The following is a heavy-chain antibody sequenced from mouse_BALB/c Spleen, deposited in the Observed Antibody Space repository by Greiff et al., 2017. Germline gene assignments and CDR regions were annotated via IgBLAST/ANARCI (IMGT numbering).Heavy chain of an antibody. V-gene: IGHV1S127*01. Sequence: QVQLQQSGPELVRPGASVKMSCKASGYTFTSYWMHWVNQRPGQGLEWIGMIDPSNSETRLNQKFKDKATLNVDKSSNTAYMQLSSLTSEDSAVYYCARNYYGNYLRSWFAYWGQGTLVTVSA. CDR1: GYTFTSYW. CDR2: IDPSNSET. J-gene: IGHJ3*01. CDR3: ARNYYGNYLRSWFAY. D-gene: IGHD2-1*01.